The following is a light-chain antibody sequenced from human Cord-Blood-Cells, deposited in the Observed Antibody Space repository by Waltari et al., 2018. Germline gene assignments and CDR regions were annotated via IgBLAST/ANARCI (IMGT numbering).Light chain of an antibody. J-gene: IGKJ4*01. CDR2: GAS. CDR1: QSVSSSY. CDR3: QQYGSSPLT. Sequence: EIVLTKSPGTLSLSPGERDTLSCRASQSVSSSYLAWYQQKPGQAPRLLIYGASSRATGIPDRFSGSGSGTDFTLTISRLEPEDFAVYYCQQYGSSPLTFGGGTKVEIK. V-gene: IGKV3-20*01.